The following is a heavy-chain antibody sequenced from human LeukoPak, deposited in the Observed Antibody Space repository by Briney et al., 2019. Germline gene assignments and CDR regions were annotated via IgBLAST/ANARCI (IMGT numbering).Heavy chain of an antibody. CDR3: AREVGFGELLETDY. V-gene: IGHV3-21*04. J-gene: IGHJ4*02. CDR2: ISSSGTYI. D-gene: IGHD3-10*01. Sequence: PGGSLRLSCAASAFTFSTYPMNWVRQAPEKGLEWVSSISSSGTYILYADSVKGRFTISRDNAKNSLYLQMNSLRAEDTAVYYCAREVGFGELLETDYWGQGTLVTVSS. CDR1: AFTFSTYP.